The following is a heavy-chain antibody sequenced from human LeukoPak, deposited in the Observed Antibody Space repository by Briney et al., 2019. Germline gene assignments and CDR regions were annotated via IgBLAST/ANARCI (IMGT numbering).Heavy chain of an antibody. CDR1: GYTFTRYD. CDR2: MNPNSGNT. CDR3: ARGRTVAGTLANALYY. Sequence: GASVKVSCKASGYTFTRYDINWVGQATGQGLEWMGWMNPNSGNTGYAQKFQGRVTMTRNTSISTAYMELSSLRSEDTAVYYCARGRTVAGTLANALYYWGQGTLVTVSS. D-gene: IGHD6-19*01. J-gene: IGHJ4*02. V-gene: IGHV1-8*01.